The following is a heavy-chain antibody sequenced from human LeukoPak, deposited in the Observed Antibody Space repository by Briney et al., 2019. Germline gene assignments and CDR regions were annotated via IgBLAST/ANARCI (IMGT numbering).Heavy chain of an antibody. V-gene: IGHV3-23*01. CDR3: AKYPGYCSGGSCSVYYGMDV. CDR1: GFTFSSYA. CDR2: ISGSSGST. D-gene: IGHD2-15*01. J-gene: IGHJ6*04. Sequence: GGSLRLSCAASGFTFSSYAMSWVRQAPGKGLEWVSTISGSSGSTYYADSVKGRFTISRDNSKNTLYLQMNSLRAEDTAVYYCAKYPGYCSGGSCSVYYGMDVWGKGTTVTVSS.